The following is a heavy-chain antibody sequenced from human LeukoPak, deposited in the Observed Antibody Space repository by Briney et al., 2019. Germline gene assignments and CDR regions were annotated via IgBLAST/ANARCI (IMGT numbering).Heavy chain of an antibody. CDR1: GFTFGDYA. CDR2: IRSKAYGETA. CDR3: TRDRGAYNLYDY. V-gene: IGHV3-49*03. Sequence: AGGSLRLSCTASGFTFGDYAMGWIRQAPGKGLEWVGFIRSKAYGETADYAASVKGRSTISRDDSKAIAYLQMNSLKTEDTAVYHCTRDRGAYNLYDYWGQGTLVTVSS. D-gene: IGHD1-1*01. J-gene: IGHJ4*02.